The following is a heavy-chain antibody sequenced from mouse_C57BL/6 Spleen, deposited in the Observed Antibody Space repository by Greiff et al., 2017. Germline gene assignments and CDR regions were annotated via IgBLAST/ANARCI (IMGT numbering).Heavy chain of an antibody. Sequence: VQLQQSGPELVKPGASVKISCKASGYTFTDYYMNWVKQSHGKSLEWIGDINPNNGGTSYNQKFKGKATLTVDKSSSTAYMELRSLTSEDSAVYYCARTGEYSLYYYAMDYWGQGTSVTVSS. CDR3: ARTGEYSLYYYAMDY. J-gene: IGHJ4*01. V-gene: IGHV1-26*01. CDR1: GYTFTDYY. CDR2: INPNNGGT. D-gene: IGHD2-10*02.